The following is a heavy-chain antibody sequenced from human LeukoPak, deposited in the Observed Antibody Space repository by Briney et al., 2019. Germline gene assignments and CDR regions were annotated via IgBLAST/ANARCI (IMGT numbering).Heavy chain of an antibody. CDR1: GYTFTSYG. V-gene: IGHV1-18*01. CDR2: ISAYNGNT. Sequence: ASVKVSCKASGYTFTSYGISWVRQAPGQGLEWMGWISAYNGNTNYAQKFQGRVTMTRDMSTSTVYMELSSLRSEDTAVYYCARDYYDAFDIWGQGTMVTVSS. J-gene: IGHJ3*02. D-gene: IGHD3-22*01. CDR3: ARDYYDAFDI.